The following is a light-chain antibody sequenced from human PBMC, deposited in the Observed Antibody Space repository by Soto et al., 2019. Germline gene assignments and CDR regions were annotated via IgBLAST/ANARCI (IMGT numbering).Light chain of an antibody. CDR3: AAWDDRLSGYV. J-gene: IGLJ1*01. CDR2: SNN. Sequence: QSVLTQPPSASGTPGQRVTISCSGGSSNIGSNTVNWYQQLPGTAPKLLIYSNNQWPSGVPDRFSGSKSGTSASLAISGLQSEDEADYYCAAWDDRLSGYVFGSGTKLTVL. CDR1: SSNIGSNT. V-gene: IGLV1-44*01.